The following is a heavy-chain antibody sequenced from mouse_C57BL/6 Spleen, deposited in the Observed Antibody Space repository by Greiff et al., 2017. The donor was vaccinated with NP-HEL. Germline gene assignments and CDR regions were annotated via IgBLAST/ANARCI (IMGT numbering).Heavy chain of an antibody. Sequence: VQLQQSGPELVKPGASVKISCKASGYAFSSSWMNWVKQRPGKGLEWIGRIYPGDGDTNYNGKFKGKATLTADKSSSTAYMQLSSLTSEDSAVYFCARFYDYGVGYAMDYWGQGTSVTVSS. V-gene: IGHV1-82*01. J-gene: IGHJ4*01. CDR1: GYAFSSSW. D-gene: IGHD2-4*01. CDR2: IYPGDGDT. CDR3: ARFYDYGVGYAMDY.